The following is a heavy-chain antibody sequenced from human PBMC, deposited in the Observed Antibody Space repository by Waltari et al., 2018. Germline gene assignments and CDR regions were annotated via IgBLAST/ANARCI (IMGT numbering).Heavy chain of an antibody. V-gene: IGHV3-21*01. CDR2: ISSGSSYI. Sequence: EMPLLESGGGLVKPGESLRLSCAASGFICSRYSLNWFRQAPGKGLEWVASISSGSSYIYYADSMRGRFTISRDDANNSVFLQLNGLRVEDTAVYYCARSLRDGSSYPDPIVFDFWGQGNLVTVSS. CDR3: ARSLRDGSSYPDPIVFDF. D-gene: IGHD2-15*01. J-gene: IGHJ4*02. CDR1: GFICSRYS.